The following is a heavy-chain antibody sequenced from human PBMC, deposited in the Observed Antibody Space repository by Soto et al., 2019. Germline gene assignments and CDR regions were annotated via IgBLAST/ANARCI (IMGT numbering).Heavy chain of an antibody. CDR1: GFTFSSYW. Sequence: EEQLVESGGGLVQPGGSLRLSCAAAGFTFSSYWMHWVRQAPGKGLVWVSRINPDGSITTYADSVKGRFTISRDNAKNTLYLQMNSLRGDDPAVYYCARVPIGKYGVWNYWGQGTLVTVSS. CDR3: ARVPIGKYGVWNY. D-gene: IGHD2-8*01. J-gene: IGHJ4*02. V-gene: IGHV3-74*01. CDR2: INPDGSIT.